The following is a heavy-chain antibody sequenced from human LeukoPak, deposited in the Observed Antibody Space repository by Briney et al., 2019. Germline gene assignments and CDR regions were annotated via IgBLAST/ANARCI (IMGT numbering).Heavy chain of an antibody. D-gene: IGHD3-10*01. CDR2: IYYSGST. Sequence: SETLSLTCTVSGGSISSYYWSWIRQPPGKGLEWIGSIYYSGSTYYNPSLKSRVTISVDTSKNQFSLKLSSVTAADTAVYYCARAGGYYGSGGFAFDIWGQGTMVTVSS. J-gene: IGHJ3*02. CDR1: GGSISSYY. V-gene: IGHV4-39*07. CDR3: ARAGGYYGSGGFAFDI.